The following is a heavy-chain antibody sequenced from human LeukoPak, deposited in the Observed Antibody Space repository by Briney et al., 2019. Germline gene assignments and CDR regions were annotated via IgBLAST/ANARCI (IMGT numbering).Heavy chain of an antibody. D-gene: IGHD3-22*01. CDR3: ARGIHNYDSSGYYS. J-gene: IGHJ4*02. CDR2: INPNSGGT. CDR1: GYTFTGYY. Sequence: ASVKVSCKASGYTFTGYYMHWVRQAPGQGLEWMGRINPNSGGTNYAQKFQGRVTMTRETSISTAYMELSRLRSDDTAVYYCARGIHNYDSSGYYSWGQGTLVTVSS. V-gene: IGHV1-2*06.